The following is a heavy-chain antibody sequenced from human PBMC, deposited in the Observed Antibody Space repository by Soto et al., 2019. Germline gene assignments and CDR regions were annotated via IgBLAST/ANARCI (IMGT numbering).Heavy chain of an antibody. Sequence: KPPETLSLTCTVSGGSISSSSYYWGWIRQPPGKGLEWIGSIYYSGSTYYNPSLKSRVTISVDTSKNQFSLKLASVTAADTAVYYCARLGAYYQSLDPWGPGILVTVSS. V-gene: IGHV4-39*01. CDR2: IYYSGST. J-gene: IGHJ5*02. CDR1: GGSISSSSYY. CDR3: ARLGAYYQSLDP. D-gene: IGHD2-21*01.